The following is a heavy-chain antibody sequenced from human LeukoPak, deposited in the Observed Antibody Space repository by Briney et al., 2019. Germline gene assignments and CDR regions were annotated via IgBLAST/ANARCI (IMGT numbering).Heavy chain of an antibody. CDR1: GFTFSSYG. V-gene: IGHV3-30*02. J-gene: IGHJ4*02. CDR3: AKESLVTMIVVVTLGH. Sequence: GGSLRLSCAASGFTFSSYGMHWVRQAPGKGLEWVAFIRYDGSNKYYADSVKGRFTISRDNSKNTLYLQMNSLRAEDTAVYYCAKESLVTMIVVVTLGHWGQGTLVTVSS. D-gene: IGHD3-22*01. CDR2: IRYDGSNK.